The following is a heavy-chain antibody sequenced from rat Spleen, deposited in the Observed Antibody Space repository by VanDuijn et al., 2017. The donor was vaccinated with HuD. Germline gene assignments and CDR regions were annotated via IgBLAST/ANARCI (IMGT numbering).Heavy chain of an antibody. V-gene: IGHV2-41*01. CDR3: ARSNYPGITRRWFAY. Sequence: QVQLKESGPGLGQPSQTLSLTCTVAGFSLTSYNVHWIRQPPGKGLEWMGIIWNTGGTRYNSALKSRLSISRDTSKSQVFLKMNSLQTEDTATYYCARSNYPGITRRWFAYWGQGTLVTVSS. D-gene: IGHD1-4*01. CDR1: GFSLTSYN. J-gene: IGHJ3*01. CDR2: IWNTGGT.